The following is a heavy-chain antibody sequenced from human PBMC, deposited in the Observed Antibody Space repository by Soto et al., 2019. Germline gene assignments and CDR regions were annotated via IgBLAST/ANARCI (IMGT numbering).Heavy chain of an antibody. Sequence: GSLRLSCAASGFTFSTYEMNWVRQAPGKGLEWVSYISNSGDTIYYADSVKGRFTIFRDNAKNSLYLQMNSLRVEDTALYYCERDGSRFDYWGQGTLVTVSS. V-gene: IGHV3-48*03. D-gene: IGHD6-13*01. J-gene: IGHJ4*02. CDR2: ISNSGDTI. CDR3: ERDGSRFDY. CDR1: GFTFSTYE.